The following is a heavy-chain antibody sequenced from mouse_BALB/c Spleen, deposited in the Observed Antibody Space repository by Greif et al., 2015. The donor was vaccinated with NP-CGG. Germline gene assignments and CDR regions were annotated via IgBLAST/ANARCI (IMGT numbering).Heavy chain of an antibody. CDR2: IWAGGST. Sequence: VMLVESGPGLVAPSQSLSITCTVSGFSLTSYGVHWVRQPPGKGLEWLGVIWAGGSTNYNSALMSRLSISKDNSKSXVFLKMNGQQTDDTAMYYCASDGYYAMDYWGQGTSVTVSS. CDR1: GFSLTSYG. V-gene: IGHV2-9*02. J-gene: IGHJ4*01. CDR3: ASDGYYAMDY.